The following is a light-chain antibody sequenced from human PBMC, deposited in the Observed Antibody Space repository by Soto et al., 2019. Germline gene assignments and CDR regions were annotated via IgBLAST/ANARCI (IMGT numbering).Light chain of an antibody. V-gene: IGKV3-20*01. Sequence: EIVLTQSPGTLSLSPGERATLSCRASQSVSSDFLAWYQQKPGQAPRLLIYAASSRATGIPDRFSGSGSGTDFTLTISRLEAEDFAVYYCHQYGGSPGTLGQGTKVDIK. CDR2: AAS. CDR3: HQYGGSPGT. J-gene: IGKJ1*01. CDR1: QSVSSDF.